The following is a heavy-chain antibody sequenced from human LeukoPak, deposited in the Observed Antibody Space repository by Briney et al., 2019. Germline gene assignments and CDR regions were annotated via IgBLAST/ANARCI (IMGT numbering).Heavy chain of an antibody. Sequence: GGSLRLSCAASGFTFSYSMNWVRQAPGKGLEWVSYISSSSSTIYYADSVKGRFTISRDNAKNSLYLQMNSLRAEDTAVYYCARDSDQLAALDYWGQGTLVTVSS. D-gene: IGHD6-6*01. CDR1: GFTFSYS. V-gene: IGHV3-48*01. CDR2: ISSSSSTI. J-gene: IGHJ4*02. CDR3: ARDSDQLAALDY.